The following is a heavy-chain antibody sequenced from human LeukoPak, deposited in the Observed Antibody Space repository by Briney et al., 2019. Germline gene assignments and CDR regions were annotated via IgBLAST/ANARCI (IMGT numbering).Heavy chain of an antibody. CDR1: GFIFSSYS. J-gene: IGHJ4*02. CDR2: ISSSSSYI. CDR3: AKDWNWAIDY. D-gene: IGHD1-7*01. V-gene: IGHV3-21*01. Sequence: GGSLRLSCAASGFIFSSYSMNWVRQAPGKGLEWVSSISSSSSYIYYTDSVKGRFTISRDNSKNTLYLQMNNLRVEDMAVLYCAKDWNWAIDYWGQGTLVTVSS.